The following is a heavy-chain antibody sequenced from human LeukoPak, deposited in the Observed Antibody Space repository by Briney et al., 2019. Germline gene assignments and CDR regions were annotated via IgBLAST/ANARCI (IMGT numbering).Heavy chain of an antibody. V-gene: IGHV3-30*02. Sequence: HSGGSLRLSCAASGFTFSSYDMHWVRQAPGKGLEWVAFIRYDGSNKYYTDSVKGRFTISRDNSKNTLYLQMNSLRAEDTAVYYCAKVPTYSGRVNYYYMDVWGKGTTVTVSS. D-gene: IGHD2-21*01. CDR3: AKVPTYSGRVNYYYMDV. CDR2: IRYDGSNK. J-gene: IGHJ6*03. CDR1: GFTFSSYD.